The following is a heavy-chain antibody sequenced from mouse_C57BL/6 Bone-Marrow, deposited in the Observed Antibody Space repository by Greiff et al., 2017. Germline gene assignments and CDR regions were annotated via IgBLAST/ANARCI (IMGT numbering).Heavy chain of an antibody. Sequence: EVKVVESGGGLVQPGGSMKLSCAASGFTFSDAWMDWVRQSPEKGLEWVAEIRNKANNHATCYAESVKGRFTISRDDSKSSVYLQMNSLRAEDTGIYYCTRNRGPYFDYWGQGTTLTVSS. J-gene: IGHJ2*01. V-gene: IGHV6-6*01. D-gene: IGHD3-3*01. CDR1: GFTFSDAW. CDR3: TRNRGPYFDY. CDR2: IRNKANNHAT.